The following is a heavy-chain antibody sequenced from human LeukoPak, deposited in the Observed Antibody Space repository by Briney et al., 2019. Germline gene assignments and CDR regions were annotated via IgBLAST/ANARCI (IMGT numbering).Heavy chain of an antibody. Sequence: GGSLRPSCTASKFTFSHYGMQWVRQAPGKGLEWVAVISSDGSIKVYADSVKGRFTLSRDNSINTVDLQMNSLRAEDTAVYYCVKEYHSRGFGAYFDYWGQGTLVTVSS. D-gene: IGHD3-3*01. J-gene: IGHJ4*02. V-gene: IGHV3-30*18. CDR1: KFTFSHYG. CDR3: VKEYHSRGFGAYFDY. CDR2: ISSDGSIK.